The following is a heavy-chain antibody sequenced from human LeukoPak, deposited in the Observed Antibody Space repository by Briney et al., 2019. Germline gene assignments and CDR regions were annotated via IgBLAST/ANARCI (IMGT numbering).Heavy chain of an antibody. V-gene: IGHV3-20*04. D-gene: IGHD6-19*01. Sequence: GGSLRLSCAASGFTFDDYGMSWVRQAPGKGLEWVSGINWNGGSTGYADSAKGRFTISRDNAKNSLYLQMNSLRAEDTALYYCARARSGWSTGSFGYWGQGTLVTVSS. CDR2: INWNGGST. CDR1: GFTFDDYG. CDR3: ARARSGWSTGSFGY. J-gene: IGHJ4*02.